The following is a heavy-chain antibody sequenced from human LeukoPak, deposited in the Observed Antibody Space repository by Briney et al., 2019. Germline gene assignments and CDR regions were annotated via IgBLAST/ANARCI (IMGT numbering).Heavy chain of an antibody. V-gene: IGHV3-21*01. CDR1: GFTFSSYS. J-gene: IGHJ4*02. Sequence: AGTLRLSCAGSGFTFSSYSMNWVRQAPGKGLDWVSFISSSSSYIYYADSVKGRFTISRDNAKNSLYLQINSLRAEDTAVYYCARSGIFGRTGTWYYFVYWGQGTPVTVSS. CDR3: ARSGIFGRTGTWYYFVY. D-gene: IGHD1-1*01. CDR2: ISSSSSYI.